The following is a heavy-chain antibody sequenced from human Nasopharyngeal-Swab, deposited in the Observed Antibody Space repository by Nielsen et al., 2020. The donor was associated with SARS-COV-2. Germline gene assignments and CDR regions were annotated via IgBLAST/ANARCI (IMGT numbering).Heavy chain of an antibody. V-gene: IGHV4-30-4*01. D-gene: IGHD3-22*01. CDR3: ARVFPDYYDSSGYLDY. J-gene: IGHJ4*02. CDR2: IYYSGST. Sequence: WIRQPPGKGLEWIGYIYYSGSTYYNPSLKSRVTISVDTSKNQFSLKLSSVTAADTAVYYCARVFPDYYDSSGYLDYWGQGTLVTVSS.